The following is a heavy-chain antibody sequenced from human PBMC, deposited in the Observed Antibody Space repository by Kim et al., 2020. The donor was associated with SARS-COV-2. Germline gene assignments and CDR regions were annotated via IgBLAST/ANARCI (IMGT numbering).Heavy chain of an antibody. CDR1: GGSFSGYY. V-gene: IGHV4-34*01. D-gene: IGHD3-10*01. Sequence: SETLSLTCAVYGGSFSGYYWSWIRQPPGKGLEWIGEINHSGSTNYNPSLKSRVTISVDTSKNQFSLKLSSVTAADTAVYYCARSRLITMVRGVIITARGSSFEYWGQGTLVPVSS. CDR3: ARSRLITMVRGVIITARGSSFEY. J-gene: IGHJ4*02. CDR2: INHSGST.